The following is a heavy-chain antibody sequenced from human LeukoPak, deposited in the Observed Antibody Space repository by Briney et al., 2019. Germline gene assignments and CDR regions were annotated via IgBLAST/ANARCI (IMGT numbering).Heavy chain of an antibody. J-gene: IGHJ4*02. CDR1: GYTFTGYY. CDR2: TNPNSGGT. V-gene: IGHV1-2*06. D-gene: IGHD6-19*01. CDR3: ARGTEATGGSGWYRYFDY. Sequence: ASVKVSCKASGYTFTGYYMHWVRQAPGQGLEWMGRTNPNSGGTNYAQKFQGRVTITRDTSISTAYMELSRLRSDDTAVYYCARGTEATGGSGWYRYFDYWGQGTLVTVSS.